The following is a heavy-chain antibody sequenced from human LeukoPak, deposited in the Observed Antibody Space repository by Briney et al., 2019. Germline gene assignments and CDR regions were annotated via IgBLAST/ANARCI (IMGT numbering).Heavy chain of an antibody. CDR2: ISGSGYST. J-gene: IGHJ4*02. Sequence: GPLRLSCAASGFTFSSYAISWVRQAPATGLDCVSTISGSGYSTYYADSVEGRFTFSRDNSKNTLYLQMNSLRAEDTAVYYCAKVTYGGNSNYFDYWGQGTLVTVSS. D-gene: IGHD4-23*01. V-gene: IGHV3-23*01. CDR3: AKVTYGGNSNYFDY. CDR1: GFTFSSYA.